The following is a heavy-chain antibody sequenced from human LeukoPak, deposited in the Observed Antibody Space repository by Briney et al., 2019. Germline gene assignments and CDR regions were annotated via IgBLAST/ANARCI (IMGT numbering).Heavy chain of an antibody. CDR3: ARELRGYCSSTSCPVYSSSSREYHFDY. CDR1: GFTFSSYW. Sequence: GGSLRLSCAASGFTFSSYWMSWVRQAPGKGLEWVANIKQDGSEKYYVDSVKGRFTISRDNSKNTLYLQMNSLRAEDTAVYYCARELRGYCSSTSCPVYSSSSREYHFDYWGQGTLVTVSS. CDR2: IKQDGSEK. J-gene: IGHJ4*02. V-gene: IGHV3-7*01. D-gene: IGHD2-2*01.